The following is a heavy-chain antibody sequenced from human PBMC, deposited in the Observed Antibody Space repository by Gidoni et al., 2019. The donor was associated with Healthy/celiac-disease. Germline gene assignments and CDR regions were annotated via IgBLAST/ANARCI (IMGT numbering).Heavy chain of an antibody. J-gene: IGHJ4*02. Sequence: QVQLVESGGGVVQPGRSLRLSCAASGFPFSSYAMHWVRQAPGKGLGWVAVISYDGSNKYYADSVKGRFTISRDNSKNTLYLQMNSLRAEDTAVYYCARVGDLGIDYWGQGTLVTVSS. D-gene: IGHD7-27*01. CDR3: ARVGDLGIDY. CDR1: GFPFSSYA. V-gene: IGHV3-30-3*01. CDR2: ISYDGSNK.